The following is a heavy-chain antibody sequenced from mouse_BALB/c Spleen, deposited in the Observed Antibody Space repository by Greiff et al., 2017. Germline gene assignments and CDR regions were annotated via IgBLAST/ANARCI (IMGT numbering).Heavy chain of an antibody. CDR3: ARDRYDDYAMDY. Sequence: EVQLVESGPGLVKPSQSLSLTCSVTGYSITSGYYWNWIRQFPGNKLEWMGYISYDGSNNYNPSLKNRISITRDTSKNQFFLKLNSVTTEDTATYYCARDRYDDYAMDYWGQGTSVTVSS. D-gene: IGHD2-14*01. CDR1: GYSITSGYY. J-gene: IGHJ4*01. V-gene: IGHV3-6*02. CDR2: ISYDGSN.